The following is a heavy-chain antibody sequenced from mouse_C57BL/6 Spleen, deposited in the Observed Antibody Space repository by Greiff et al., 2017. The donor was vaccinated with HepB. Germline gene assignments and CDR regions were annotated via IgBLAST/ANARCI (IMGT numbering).Heavy chain of an antibody. D-gene: IGHD2-12*01. CDR3: ARLGYSNDRGYYFDY. CDR2: IYPGSGST. Sequence: QVQLQQPGAELVKPGASVKMSCKASGYTFTSYWITWVKQRPGQGLEWIGDIYPGSGSTNYNEKFKSKATLTVDTSSSTAYMQLSSLTSEDSAVYYCARLGYSNDRGYYFDYWGQGTTLTVSS. CDR1: GYTFTSYW. J-gene: IGHJ2*01. V-gene: IGHV1-55*01.